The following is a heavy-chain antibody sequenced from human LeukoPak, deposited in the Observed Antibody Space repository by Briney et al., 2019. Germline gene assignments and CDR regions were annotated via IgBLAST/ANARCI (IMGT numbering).Heavy chain of an antibody. CDR3: ARDIRNWFDP. Sequence: ASVKVSCKASGGTFSTYAIKWVPQAPGQALEWMGGIIPIFGTVIYAQKCQGRVTITADESTSTAYMELSSLRSEDTAVYYCARDIRNWFDPWGQGTLVTVSS. CDR1: GGTFSTYA. J-gene: IGHJ5*02. CDR2: IIPIFGTV. V-gene: IGHV1-69*13.